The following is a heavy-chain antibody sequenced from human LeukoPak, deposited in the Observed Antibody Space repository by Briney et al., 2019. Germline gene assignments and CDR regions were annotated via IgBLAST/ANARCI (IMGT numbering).Heavy chain of an antibody. CDR2: IYYSGST. D-gene: IGHD4-17*01. CDR3: ARENGYGDPIDY. CDR1: GYSISSGYY. Sequence: SETLSLTCAVSGYSISSGYYWCWIRQPPGKGLEWIGYIYYSGSTNYNPSLKSRVTISGDTSKNQFSLQLSSVTAADTAVYYCARENGYGDPIDYWGQGTLVTVSS. J-gene: IGHJ4*02. V-gene: IGHV4-61*01.